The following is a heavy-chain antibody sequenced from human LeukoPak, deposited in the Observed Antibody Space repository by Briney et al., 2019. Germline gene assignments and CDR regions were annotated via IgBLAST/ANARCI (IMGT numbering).Heavy chain of an antibody. CDR1: GFTFSSYA. CDR2: ISGSGGST. CDR3: AKPEGEVVTPYDAFDI. D-gene: IGHD2-15*01. Sequence: GGSLRLSCAASGFTFSSYAMSWVRQAPGKGLEWVSAISGSGGSTYYADSVKGRFTISRDNPKNTLYLQMNSLRAEDTAVYYCAKPEGEVVTPYDAFDIWGQGTMVTVSS. V-gene: IGHV3-23*01. J-gene: IGHJ3*02.